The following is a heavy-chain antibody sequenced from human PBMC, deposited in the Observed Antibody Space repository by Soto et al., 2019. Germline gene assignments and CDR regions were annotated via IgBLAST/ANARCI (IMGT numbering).Heavy chain of an antibody. CDR2: VYYRGRS. V-gene: IGHV4-39*01. CDR1: GGSVTNSSYY. Sequence: LSLTCTVSGGSVTNSSYYWGWIRQSPGKGLEWIGSVYYRGRSYSKSSVKSRVTISVDTSKNRFSLSLNSVTASDTAVYFCVSQRTTVPTQAYFDYWGPGALVTVSS. CDR3: VSQRTTVPTQAYFDY. D-gene: IGHD4-17*01. J-gene: IGHJ4*02.